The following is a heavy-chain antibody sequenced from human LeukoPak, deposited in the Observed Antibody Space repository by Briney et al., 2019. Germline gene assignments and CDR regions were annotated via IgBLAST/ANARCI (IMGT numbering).Heavy chain of an antibody. CDR1: GYTFTGYY. J-gene: IGHJ4*02. D-gene: IGHD2-2*02. Sequence: EASVKVSCKASGYTFTGYYMHWVRQAPGQGLEWMGRIIPILGIANYAQKFQGRVTITADKSTSTAYMELSSLRSEDTAVYYCAREVGYCSSTSCYTPRPDFDYRGQGTLVTVSS. CDR3: AREVGYCSSTSCYTPRPDFDY. CDR2: IIPILGIA. V-gene: IGHV1-69*04.